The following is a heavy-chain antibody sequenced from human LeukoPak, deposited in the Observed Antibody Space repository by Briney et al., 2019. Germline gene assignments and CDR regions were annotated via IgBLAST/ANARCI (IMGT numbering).Heavy chain of an antibody. D-gene: IGHD2-2*01. V-gene: IGHV4-34*01. CDR3: ARQLGYCSSTSCYADKVDY. CDR1: GGSFSGYY. J-gene: IGHJ4*02. CDR2: IYYSGST. Sequence: PSKTLSLTCAVYGGSFSGYYWSWIRQPPGKGLEWIGSIYYSGSTYYNPSLKSRVTISVDTSKNQFSLKLSSVTAADTAVYYCARQLGYCSSTSCYADKVDYWGQGTLVTVSS.